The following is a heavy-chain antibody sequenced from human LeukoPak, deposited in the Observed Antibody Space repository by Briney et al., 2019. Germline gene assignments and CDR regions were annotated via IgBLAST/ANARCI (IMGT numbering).Heavy chain of an antibody. J-gene: IGHJ4*02. CDR3: AKVGSHYDLDY. V-gene: IGHV3-30*18. D-gene: IGHD3-3*01. Sequence: GGSLRLSGAASGFTFSSYGMHWVRQAPGKGLEWVAVISYDGSNKYYADSVKGRFTISRDNSKNTLYLQMNSLRAEDTAVYYCAKVGSHYDLDYWGQGTLVTVSS. CDR2: ISYDGSNK. CDR1: GFTFSSYG.